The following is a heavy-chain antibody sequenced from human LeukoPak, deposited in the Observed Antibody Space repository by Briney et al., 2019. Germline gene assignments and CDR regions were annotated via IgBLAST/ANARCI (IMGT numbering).Heavy chain of an antibody. CDR2: INPNSGGT. V-gene: IGHV1-2*02. J-gene: IGHJ4*02. D-gene: IGHD6-19*01. Sequence: ASVKVSCKASGYTFAGYYRHWVRQAPGQGLEWMGLINPNSGGTNYAQKFQGRVTMTRDTSISTAYMELSRLRSDDTAMYYCARGFPGYSSVLFDYWGQGTLVTVSS. CDR3: ARGFPGYSSVLFDY. CDR1: GYTFAGYY.